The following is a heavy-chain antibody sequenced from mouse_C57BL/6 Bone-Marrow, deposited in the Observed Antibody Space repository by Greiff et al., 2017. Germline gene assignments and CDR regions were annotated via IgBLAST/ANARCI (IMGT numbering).Heavy chain of an antibody. D-gene: IGHD2-4*01. Sequence: EVKLVESGGGLVQPGESLKLSCESNEYEFPSHDMSWVRKTPEKRLELVAAINSDGGSTYYPDTMERRFIISRDNTKKTLYLQMSSLRSEDTALDYCATRGDDYDWFAYWGQGTLVTVSA. CDR3: ATRGDDYDWFAY. CDR2: INSDGGST. J-gene: IGHJ3*01. V-gene: IGHV5-2*01. CDR1: EYEFPSHD.